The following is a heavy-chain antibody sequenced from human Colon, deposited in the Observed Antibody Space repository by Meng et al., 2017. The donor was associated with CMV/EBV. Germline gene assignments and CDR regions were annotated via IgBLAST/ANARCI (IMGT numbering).Heavy chain of an antibody. Sequence: TVSREPITGRGWNWFRQPPGKGLEWIGYIKSNGRADYSPSLKRRIAISLETSKHQFSLNMRYVTAEDTAVYYCARGPEEGSYNCFDPWGQGTLVTVSS. D-gene: IGHD3-10*01. CDR1: REPITGRG. V-gene: IGHV4-59*11. CDR2: IKSNGRA. J-gene: IGHJ5*02. CDR3: ARGPEEGSYNCFDP.